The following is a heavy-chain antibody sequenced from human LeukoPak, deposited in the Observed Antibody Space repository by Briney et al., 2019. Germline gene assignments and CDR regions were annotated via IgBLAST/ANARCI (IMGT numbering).Heavy chain of an antibody. CDR2: INYSGST. Sequence: SETLSLTCTVSGGSISSGGYYWSWIRQPPGKGPEWIGSINYSGSTYYNPSLKSRVTIFVDTSKNQFSLKLSSVTAADTAVYYCATPGLARGYWGQGTLVTVSS. J-gene: IGHJ4*02. CDR1: GGSISSGGYY. CDR3: ATPGLARGY. V-gene: IGHV4-39*01.